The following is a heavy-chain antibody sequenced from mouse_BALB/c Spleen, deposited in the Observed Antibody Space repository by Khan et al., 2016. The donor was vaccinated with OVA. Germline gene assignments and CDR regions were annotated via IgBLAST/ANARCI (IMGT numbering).Heavy chain of an antibody. CDR2: ISYSGRT. D-gene: IGHD1-1*01. Sequence: EVQLLETGPGLVKPSQSLSLTCTVTGYSITSDYAWNWIRQFPGNKLEWMGYISYSGRTSYNPSLKSRISITRDTSKNTFFLQLNSVTTEDTATYCCARSETITTVVATDFDYWGQGTTLTVSS. V-gene: IGHV3-2*02. J-gene: IGHJ2*01. CDR1: GYSITSDYA. CDR3: ARSETITTVVATDFDY.